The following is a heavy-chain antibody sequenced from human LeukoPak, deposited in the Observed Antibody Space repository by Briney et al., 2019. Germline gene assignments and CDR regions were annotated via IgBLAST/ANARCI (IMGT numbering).Heavy chain of an antibody. D-gene: IGHD1-26*01. CDR1: GFTFSSYG. CDR3: ASDFSGSYGTDY. V-gene: IGHV3-33*01. CDR2: IWYDGSNK. Sequence: GGSLRLSCAASGFTFSSYGMHWVRQAPGNGLEWVAVIWYDGSNKYYADSVKGRFTISRDNSKNTLYLQMNSLRAEDTAVYYCASDFSGSYGTDYWGQGTLVTVSS. J-gene: IGHJ4*02.